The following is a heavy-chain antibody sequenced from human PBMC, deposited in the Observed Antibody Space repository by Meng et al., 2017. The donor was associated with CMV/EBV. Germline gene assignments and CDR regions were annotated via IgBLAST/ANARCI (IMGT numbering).Heavy chain of an antibody. J-gene: IGHJ4*02. V-gene: IGHV4-31*03. Sequence: SETLSLTCTVSGGSISSGGYYWSWIRQHPGKGLEWIGYIYYSGSTYYNPSLMSRVTISVDTSKNQFSLKLSSVTAADTAVYYCARKHCGGDCSLDYWGQGTLVTVSS. D-gene: IGHD2-21*01. CDR2: IYYSGST. CDR3: ARKHCGGDCSLDY. CDR1: GGSISSGGYY.